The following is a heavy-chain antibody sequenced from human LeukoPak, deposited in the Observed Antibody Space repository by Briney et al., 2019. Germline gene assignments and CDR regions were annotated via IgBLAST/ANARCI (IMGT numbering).Heavy chain of an antibody. CDR1: GGSITSHY. Sequence: SETLSLTCSVSGGSITSHYWSWIRQPPGKGLEWIGYIYYTGSTIYNPSLKSRATISIDTSEDQVSLKLSSVTAADTALYYCARYIRSGDYYMDVWGKGTTVTVSS. J-gene: IGHJ6*03. V-gene: IGHV4-59*11. CDR2: IYYTGST. D-gene: IGHD3-3*01. CDR3: ARYIRSGDYYMDV.